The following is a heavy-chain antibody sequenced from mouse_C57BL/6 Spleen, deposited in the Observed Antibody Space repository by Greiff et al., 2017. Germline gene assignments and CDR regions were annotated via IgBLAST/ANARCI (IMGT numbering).Heavy chain of an antibody. CDR1: GYTFTSYW. D-gene: IGHD1-1*01. CDR2: IYPSDSET. V-gene: IGHV1-61*01. Sequence: QVQLQQPGAELVRPGSSVKLSCKASGYTFTSYWMDWVKQRPGQGLEWIGNIYPSDSETHYNQKFKDKATLTVDKSSSTAYMQLRSLTSEDSAVYYCARMRVYYYGSSPLYAMDYWGQGASVTVSS. CDR3: ARMRVYYYGSSPLYAMDY. J-gene: IGHJ4*01.